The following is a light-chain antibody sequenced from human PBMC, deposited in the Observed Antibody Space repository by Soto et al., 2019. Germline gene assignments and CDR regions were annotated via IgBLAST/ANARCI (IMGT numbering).Light chain of an antibody. J-gene: IGLJ1*01. CDR3: ASYSGNSRYV. CDR1: SSDVGDYDY. CDR2: EVN. V-gene: IGLV2-8*01. Sequence: QSVLTQPPSASGSPGQSVTISCTGVSSDVGDYDYVLWYQHYPGEAPKVIIFEVNKRPSGVTDRFSESKSGNTASLTVSRPQAEEEAVYYCASYSGNSRYVFGTGTKVTVL.